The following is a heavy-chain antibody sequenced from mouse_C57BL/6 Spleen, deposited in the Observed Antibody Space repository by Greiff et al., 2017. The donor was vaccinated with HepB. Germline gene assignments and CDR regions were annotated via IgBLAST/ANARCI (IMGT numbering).Heavy chain of an antibody. CDR2: ISNLAYSI. CDR1: GFTFSDYG. V-gene: IGHV5-15*04. Sequence: EVKLVESGGGLVQPGGSLKLSCAASGFTFSDYGMAWVRQAPRKGPEWVAFISNLAYSIYYADTVTGRFTISRENAKKPLYLEMSSLRAEDTAMDYGARRGGGKAMDYWGQGTSVTVSS. J-gene: IGHJ4*01. CDR3: ARRGGGKAMDY.